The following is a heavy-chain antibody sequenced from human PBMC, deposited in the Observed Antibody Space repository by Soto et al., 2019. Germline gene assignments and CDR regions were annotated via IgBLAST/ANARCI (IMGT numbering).Heavy chain of an antibody. CDR3: ARSLNYGDYGDTYYFDY. V-gene: IGHV3-48*03. Sequence: GCLQLSCAASGFTFSSYEMNWVRQAPGKGLEWVSYISSSGSTIYYADSVKGRFTISRDNAKNSLYLQMNRLRAEDTAVYYCARSLNYGDYGDTYYFDYWGQGTLVTVSS. CDR2: ISSSGSTI. D-gene: IGHD4-17*01. J-gene: IGHJ4*02. CDR1: GFTFSSYE.